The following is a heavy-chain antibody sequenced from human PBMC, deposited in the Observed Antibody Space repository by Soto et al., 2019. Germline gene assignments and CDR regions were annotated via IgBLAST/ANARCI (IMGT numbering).Heavy chain of an antibody. CDR1: GLTFSSYD. CDR3: AKDGNDYSFSTDY. D-gene: IGHD4-4*01. Sequence: GDYLRLSCASPGLTFSSYDFSWVCQAPGKGLEWVSAISGSGGSTYYADSVKGRFTISRDNSKNTLYLQMNSLRAEDTAVYYCAKDGNDYSFSTDYWGQGT. CDR2: ISGSGGST. J-gene: IGHJ4*02. V-gene: IGHV3-23*01.